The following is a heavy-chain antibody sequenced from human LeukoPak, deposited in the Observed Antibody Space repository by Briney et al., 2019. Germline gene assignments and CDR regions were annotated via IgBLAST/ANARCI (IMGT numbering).Heavy chain of an antibody. CDR1: GFTFSNYW. Sequence: GYLRLSCAASGFTFSNYWMSWVRQAPGKGLVWVSRINSDGSSRHYADSVKGRFTISRDNAKNTLHLQMTSLRAEDTAVYYCARGGPDSSDYSSLFDYWGRGILVTVSS. D-gene: IGHD3-22*01. J-gene: IGHJ4*02. CDR3: ARGGPDSSDYSSLFDY. CDR2: INSDGSSR. V-gene: IGHV3-74*01.